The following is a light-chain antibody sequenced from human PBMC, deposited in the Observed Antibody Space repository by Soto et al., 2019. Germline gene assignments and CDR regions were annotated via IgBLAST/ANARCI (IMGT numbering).Light chain of an antibody. CDR2: EVN. CDR3: SSYTSSTTYV. Sequence: QSALTQTASVSGSPGQSITIACTGPFSDVGGYNSVSWYQQHPGRAPKLMIYEVNNRPSGVSNRFSGSRSGNTASLTISGLQAEDEADYYCSSYTSSTTYVFGTVTKV. J-gene: IGLJ1*01. V-gene: IGLV2-14*01. CDR1: FSDVGGYNS.